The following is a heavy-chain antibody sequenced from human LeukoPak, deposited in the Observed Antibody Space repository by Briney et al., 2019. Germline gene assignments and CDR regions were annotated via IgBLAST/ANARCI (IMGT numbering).Heavy chain of an antibody. V-gene: IGHV5-51*01. CDR3: ARLVGRDSSWYIFDY. CDR2: IYPGDSDT. D-gene: IGHD6-13*01. Sequence: GESLKISCKGSGYSFTSYWIGWVRQMPGKGLEWMGTIYPGDSDTRYSPSFQGQVTISADKSISTAYLQWSSLKASDTAMYYCARLVGRDSSWYIFDYWGQGTLVTVSS. CDR1: GYSFTSYW. J-gene: IGHJ4*02.